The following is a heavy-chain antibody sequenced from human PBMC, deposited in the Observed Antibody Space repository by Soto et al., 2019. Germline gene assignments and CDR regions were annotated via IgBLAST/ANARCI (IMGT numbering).Heavy chain of an antibody. CDR3: AGVVAATLPFGMDV. J-gene: IGHJ6*02. Sequence: QVQLQQWGAGLLKPSETLSLTCAVYGGSFSGYYWSWIRQPPGKGLEWIGEINHSGSTNYNPSLKSRVTISVDTSKNQFSLKLSSVTAADTAVYYCAGVVAATLPFGMDVWGQGTTVTVSS. CDR2: INHSGST. D-gene: IGHD2-15*01. CDR1: GGSFSGYY. V-gene: IGHV4-34*01.